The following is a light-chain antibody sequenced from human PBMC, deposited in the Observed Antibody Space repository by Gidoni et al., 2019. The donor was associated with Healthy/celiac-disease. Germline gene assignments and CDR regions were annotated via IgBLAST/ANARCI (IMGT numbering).Light chain of an antibody. Sequence: EIVLTQSPATLSLSPGERATLSCRASQSVSSYLAWYQQKPGQAPRLLIYDASNRATGIPARFSGSGSGTDSTLTISSLEPEDFAVYYCQQRSNWCSFXQXTKLEIK. CDR3: QQRSNWCS. CDR1: QSVSSY. V-gene: IGKV3-11*01. CDR2: DAS. J-gene: IGKJ2*04.